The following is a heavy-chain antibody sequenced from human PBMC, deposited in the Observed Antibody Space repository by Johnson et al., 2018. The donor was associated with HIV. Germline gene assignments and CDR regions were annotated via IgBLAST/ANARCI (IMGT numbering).Heavy chain of an antibody. V-gene: IGHV3-15*01. D-gene: IGHD2-2*03. J-gene: IGHJ3*02. CDR3: TRDAKLRPLDGPDDAFDI. CDR2: IKSKTDGGTT. CDR1: GFIFSSYE. Sequence: VQLVESGGGLVQPGGSLRLTCAASGFIFSSYEMNWVRQAPGKGLEWVGRIKSKTDGGTTDYAAPVKGRFTISRDYSKNTLYLQMNSLKTEDTAVYYCTRDAKLRPLDGPDDAFDIWGQGTMVTVSS.